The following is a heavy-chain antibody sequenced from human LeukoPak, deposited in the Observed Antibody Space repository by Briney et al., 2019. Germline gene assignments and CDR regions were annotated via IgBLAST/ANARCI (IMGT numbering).Heavy chain of an antibody. CDR1: GYSISSGYY. D-gene: IGHD3-10*01. CDR3: ARRRGSHYFDY. Sequence: SETLSLTCAVSGYSISSGYYWDWIRQPPGKGLEWIGSIFHSGSTYYNPSLKSRVTMSVDTSENRFSLNLRSVTAADTAVYYCARRRGSHYFDYWGQGTLVTVSS. J-gene: IGHJ4*02. V-gene: IGHV4-38-2*01. CDR2: IFHSGST.